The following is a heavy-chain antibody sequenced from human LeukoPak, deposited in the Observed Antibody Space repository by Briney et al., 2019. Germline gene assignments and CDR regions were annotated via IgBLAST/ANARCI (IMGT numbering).Heavy chain of an antibody. V-gene: IGHV3-23*01. CDR1: GFTFSSYG. CDR2: ISGGGEST. D-gene: IGHD6-19*01. CDR3: AKGSRIAVAGTDDY. J-gene: IGHJ4*02. Sequence: GGSLRLSCAASGFTFSSYGMSWVRQAPGKGLAWVSGISGGGESTFYVDSVKGRFTISRDNSKNTLYLQMNSLRAEDTAIYYCAKGSRIAVAGTDDYWGQGALVTVSS.